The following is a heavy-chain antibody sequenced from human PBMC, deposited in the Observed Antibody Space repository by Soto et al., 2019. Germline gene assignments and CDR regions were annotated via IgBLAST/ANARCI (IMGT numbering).Heavy chain of an antibody. Sequence: EVQLVESGGGLVQPGESLRLSCAASGFTFGSYWMSWVRQAPGKGLEWVANIKQDGSEQYYVDSVKGRFTISRDNAKNSLYLRMNSLRAEDTAVYYCARLDYDYWSGYYNNFDYWGQGTLVTVSS. V-gene: IGHV3-7*03. D-gene: IGHD3-3*01. J-gene: IGHJ4*02. CDR2: IKQDGSEQ. CDR1: GFTFGSYW. CDR3: ARLDYDYWSGYYNNFDY.